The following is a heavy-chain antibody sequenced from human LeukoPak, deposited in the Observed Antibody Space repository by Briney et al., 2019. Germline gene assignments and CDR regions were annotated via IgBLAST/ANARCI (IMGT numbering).Heavy chain of an antibody. CDR3: ARDRGDIVVVPAANGGYYYYYMDV. Sequence: SETLSLTCTVSGGSISSYYWSWIRQPAGKGLEWIGRIYTSGSTNYNPSLKSRVTMSVDTSKNQFSLKLSSVTAADTAVYYCARDRGDIVVVPAANGGYYYYYMDVWGKGTTVTVSS. CDR2: IYTSGST. J-gene: IGHJ6*03. D-gene: IGHD2-2*01. V-gene: IGHV4-4*07. CDR1: GGSISSYY.